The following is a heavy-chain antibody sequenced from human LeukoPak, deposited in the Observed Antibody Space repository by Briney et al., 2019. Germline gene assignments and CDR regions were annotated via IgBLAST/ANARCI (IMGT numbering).Heavy chain of an antibody. CDR3: AKGGSFYDSSGYADY. D-gene: IGHD3-22*01. V-gene: IGHV3-23*01. CDR1: GFTFSSYA. J-gene: IGHJ4*02. CDR2: ISGSGSST. Sequence: GGSLRLSCAASGFTFSSYAMSWVRQAPGKGLEWVSAISGSGSSTYYADPVKGRFTISRDNSKNTLSLQMNSLRAEDTAVYYCAKGGSFYDSSGYADYWGQGTLVTVSS.